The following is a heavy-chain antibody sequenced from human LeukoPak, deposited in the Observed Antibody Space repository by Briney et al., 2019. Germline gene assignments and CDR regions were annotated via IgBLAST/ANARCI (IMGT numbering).Heavy chain of an antibody. J-gene: IGHJ4*02. CDR2: ISSSSSTI. CDR3: ARDLGIDYGSVDN. Sequence: GGSLRLSCAASGFTFSSYSMNWVRQAPGKGLEWVSYISSSSSTIYYADSVKGRFTISRDNAKNSLNLQMNSLRVEDTAVYYCARDLGIDYGSVDNWGQGTLVTVSP. D-gene: IGHD3-10*01. CDR1: GFTFSSYS. V-gene: IGHV3-48*04.